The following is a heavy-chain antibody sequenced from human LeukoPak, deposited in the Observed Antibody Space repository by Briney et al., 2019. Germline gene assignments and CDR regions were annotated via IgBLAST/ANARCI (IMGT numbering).Heavy chain of an antibody. J-gene: IGHJ4*02. Sequence: GGSLRHSCAASGLTVSSNYMTWIRQAPRKGLEWVSIIYSGGNTYYADSVKGRFAISRDNSKNTVYLQMNSLRAEDTAVYYCVNLPGGGYWGQGTLVTVSS. CDR2: IYSGGNT. CDR3: VNLPGGGY. D-gene: IGHD7-27*01. V-gene: IGHV3-66*02. CDR1: GLTVSSNY.